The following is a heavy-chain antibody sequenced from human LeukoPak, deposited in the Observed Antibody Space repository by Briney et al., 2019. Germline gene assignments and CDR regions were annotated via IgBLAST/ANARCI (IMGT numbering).Heavy chain of an antibody. J-gene: IGHJ5*02. Sequence: GGSLRLSCAASGFTFSSYSMNWVRQAPGKGLEWVSSISSSSSYIYYADSVKGRFTISRDNAKNSLCLQMNSLRAEDTAVYYCARDKGTGTTGWFDPWGQGTLVTVSS. CDR3: ARDKGTGTTGWFDP. D-gene: IGHD1-1*01. CDR2: ISSSSSYI. CDR1: GFTFSSYS. V-gene: IGHV3-21*01.